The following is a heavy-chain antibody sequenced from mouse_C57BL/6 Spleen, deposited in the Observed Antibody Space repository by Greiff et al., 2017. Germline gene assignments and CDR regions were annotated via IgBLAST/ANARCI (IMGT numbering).Heavy chain of an antibody. CDR3: ARGYAIDY. Sequence: EVQVVESGPGLVKPSQSLSLSCSATGYSITSGYIWNWIRQSPENKLEWVGNINYDGSNNYNPSLKNRISITRDTSKNQFFLKLNSVTTEDTATYYCARGYAIDYWGQGTSVTVSS. J-gene: IGHJ4*01. CDR1: GYSITSGYI. V-gene: IGHV3-6*01. CDR2: INYDGSN.